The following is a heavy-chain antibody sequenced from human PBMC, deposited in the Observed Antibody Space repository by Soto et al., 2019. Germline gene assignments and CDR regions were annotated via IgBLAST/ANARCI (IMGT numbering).Heavy chain of an antibody. CDR1: GFTLTRDS. V-gene: IGHV3-21*06. J-gene: IGHJ4*02. CDR3: ARESEDLTSNFDD. CDR2: ISSTTNYI. Sequence: GGSLRLSCAAFGFTLTRDSINWVRQAPGKGLEWVSSISSTTNYIYYGDPMKGRFTISRDNAKNSLYLERNSLRAEDTAVYYCARESEDLTSNFDDWGQGTLVTVSS.